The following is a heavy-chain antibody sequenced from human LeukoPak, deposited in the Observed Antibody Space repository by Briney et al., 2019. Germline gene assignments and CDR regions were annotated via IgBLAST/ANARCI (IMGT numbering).Heavy chain of an antibody. CDR1: GGSFSGYY. D-gene: IGHD3-9*01. CDR2: INHSGST. J-gene: IGHJ5*02. Sequence: SETLSLTCAVYGGSFSGYYWSWIRQPPGKGLEWVGEINHSGSTNYNPSLKSRVTISVDTSKNQFSLKLSSVTAADTAVYYCARLLRYFDWLKSNWFDPWGQGTLVTVSS. V-gene: IGHV4-34*01. CDR3: ARLLRYFDWLKSNWFDP.